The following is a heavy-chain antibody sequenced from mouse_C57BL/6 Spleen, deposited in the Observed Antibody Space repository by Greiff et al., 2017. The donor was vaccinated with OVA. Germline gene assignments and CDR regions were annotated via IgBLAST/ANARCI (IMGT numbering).Heavy chain of an antibody. J-gene: IGHJ3*01. CDR3: ARTIYDYDAWFAY. CDR1: GFSLTSYG. Sequence: VQLQQSGPGLVQPSQSLSITCTVSGFSLTSYGVHWVRQSPGQGLEWLGVIWRGGSTDYNAAFISRLSISNDNSKSQVFFKMNSLQADDTAIYYCARTIYDYDAWFAYWGQGTLVTVSA. CDR2: IWRGGST. V-gene: IGHV2-2*01. D-gene: IGHD2-4*01.